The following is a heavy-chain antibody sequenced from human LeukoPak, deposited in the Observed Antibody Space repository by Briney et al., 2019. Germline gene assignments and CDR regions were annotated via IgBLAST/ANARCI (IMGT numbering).Heavy chain of an antibody. CDR3: ASGSVVTALDQ. D-gene: IGHD2-21*02. Sequence: SETLSLTCAVSGGSITTYYWTWIRQPPGQALEWIGYIYYTGNTKYNPSLESRVTISIDTSKNESSLTIYSANAADTAVYFCASGSVVTALDQWGQGTLVTVSS. CDR1: GGSITTYY. J-gene: IGHJ4*02. V-gene: IGHV4-59*01. CDR2: IYYTGNT.